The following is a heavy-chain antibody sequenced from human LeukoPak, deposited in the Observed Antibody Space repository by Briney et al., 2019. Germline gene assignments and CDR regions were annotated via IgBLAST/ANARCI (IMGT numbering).Heavy chain of an antibody. J-gene: IGHJ4*02. CDR1: GGTFSSYA. CDR2: IIPIFGTA. D-gene: IGHD3-22*01. V-gene: IGHV1-69*13. CDR3: AKDLKSSGYYRNYFDY. Sequence: SVKVSCKASGGTFSSYAISWVRQAPGQGLEWMGGIIPIFGTANYAQKFQGRVTITADESTSTAYMELSSLRSEDTAVYYCAKDLKSSGYYRNYFDYWGQGTLVTVSS.